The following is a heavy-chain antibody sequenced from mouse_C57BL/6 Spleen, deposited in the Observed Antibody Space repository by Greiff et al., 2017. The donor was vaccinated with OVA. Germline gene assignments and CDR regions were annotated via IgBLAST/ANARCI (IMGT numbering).Heavy chain of an antibody. CDR2: INPNNGGT. V-gene: IGHV1-22*01. CDR1: GYTFTDYN. CDR3: ARSVDGYYFDY. Sequence: VQLQQSGPELVKPGASVKMSCKASGYTFTDYNMHWVNQSHGKSLEWIGYINPNNGGTSYNKKFKGKATLTVNKSSSTAYMELRSLTSEDSAVYYCARSVDGYYFDYWGQGTTLTVSS. J-gene: IGHJ2*01. D-gene: IGHD2-3*01.